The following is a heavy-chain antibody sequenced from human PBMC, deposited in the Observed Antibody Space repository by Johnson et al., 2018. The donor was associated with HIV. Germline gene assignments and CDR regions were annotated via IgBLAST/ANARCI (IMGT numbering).Heavy chain of an antibody. CDR1: GLIFIDYA. V-gene: IGHV3-23*04. J-gene: IGHJ3*02. CDR2: ISGGEDDT. Sequence: VRLVESGGGVVQPGRSLRLSCAASGLIFIDYAMIWVRQAPGKGLEWVSFISGGEDDTYYADSVKGRFTISRDNSKTTLYLQMNSLRDEDTAVYYCANSLLLDAFNIGGQGTMVTVSS. CDR3: ANSLLLDAFNI.